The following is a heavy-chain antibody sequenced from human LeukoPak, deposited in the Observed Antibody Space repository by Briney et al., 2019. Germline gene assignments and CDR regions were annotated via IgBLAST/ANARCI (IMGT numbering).Heavy chain of an antibody. V-gene: IGHV3-15*01. CDR2: IKSKTDGGTT. Sequence: GGSLRLSCAASGFTFSSYWMSWVRQAPGKGLEWVGRIKSKTDGGTTDYAAPVKGRFTISRDDSKNTLYLQMNSLKTEDTAVYYCTTGNYYDSSGYYYDAFDIWGQGTMVTVSS. J-gene: IGHJ3*02. CDR1: GFTFSSYW. CDR3: TTGNYYDSSGYYYDAFDI. D-gene: IGHD3-22*01.